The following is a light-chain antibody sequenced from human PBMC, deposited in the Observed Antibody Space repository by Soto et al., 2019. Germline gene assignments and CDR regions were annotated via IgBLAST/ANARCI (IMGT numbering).Light chain of an antibody. CDR3: QQFHNWPRT. CDR2: GAS. CDR1: QSIGSN. Sequence: EIVMTQSPATMSVSPGERATLSCRASQSIGSNVAWYQQKPGQAPRLLIYGASTRAAGIPARFSGSGSGTEFTLTITSLQSEDFAVYYCQQFHNWPRTFGQGTKVEI. J-gene: IGKJ1*01. V-gene: IGKV3-15*01.